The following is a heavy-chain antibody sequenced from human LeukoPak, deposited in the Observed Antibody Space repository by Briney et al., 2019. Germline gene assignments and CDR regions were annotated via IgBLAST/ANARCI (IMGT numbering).Heavy chain of an antibody. Sequence: GGSLRLSCAASGFTFSSHSMNWVRQAPGKGLEWVSYISSSSTIYYADSVKGRFTISRDNSKNTLYLQMNSLRAEDTAVYYCAKNNYDFWSGYFGGYYYYGMDVWGQGTTVTVSS. J-gene: IGHJ6*02. CDR2: ISSSSTI. V-gene: IGHV3-48*01. D-gene: IGHD3-3*01. CDR3: AKNNYDFWSGYFGGYYYYGMDV. CDR1: GFTFSSHS.